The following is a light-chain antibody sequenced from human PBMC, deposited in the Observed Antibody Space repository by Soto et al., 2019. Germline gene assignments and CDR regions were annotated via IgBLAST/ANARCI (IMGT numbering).Light chain of an antibody. CDR3: QQYDSSSPT. CDR2: DAS. V-gene: IGKV1-5*01. J-gene: IGKJ2*01. CDR1: QNISVW. Sequence: DIQMTQSPSTLSASVGDGVTITCRASQNISVWLAWYQQRPGKAPKFLIYDASSLETGVPSKFRGSGSGTEFTLTIRSLQPDEFATYYCQQYDSSSPTFGQGTKLQIK.